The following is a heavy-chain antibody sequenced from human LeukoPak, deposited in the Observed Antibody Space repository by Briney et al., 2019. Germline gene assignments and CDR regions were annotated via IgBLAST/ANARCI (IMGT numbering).Heavy chain of an antibody. Sequence: ASVKVSCKASGYTFTGYYMHWVRQAPGQGLERMGWINPNSGGTNYAQKFQGWVTMTRDTSINTAYMELSRLRSDDTAVYYCARSLEWLWFNSGYYYGMDVWGQGTTVTVSS. CDR1: GYTFTGYY. CDR3: ARSLEWLWFNSGYYYGMDV. CDR2: INPNSGGT. D-gene: IGHD3-3*01. J-gene: IGHJ6*02. V-gene: IGHV1-2*04.